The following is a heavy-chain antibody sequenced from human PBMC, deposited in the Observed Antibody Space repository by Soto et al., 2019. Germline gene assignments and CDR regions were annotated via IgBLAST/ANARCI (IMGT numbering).Heavy chain of an antibody. D-gene: IGHD3-22*01. CDR2: ISAYNGNT. CDR1: GYTFTSYG. Sequence: ASVKVSCQASGYTFTSYGISWVRQAPGQGLEWMGWISAYNGNTNYAQKLQGRVTMTTDTSTSTAYMELRSLRSDDTAVYYCARDDYLYDSSGYYYSNYFDYWGQGTLVTVSS. J-gene: IGHJ4*02. V-gene: IGHV1-18*01. CDR3: ARDDYLYDSSGYYYSNYFDY.